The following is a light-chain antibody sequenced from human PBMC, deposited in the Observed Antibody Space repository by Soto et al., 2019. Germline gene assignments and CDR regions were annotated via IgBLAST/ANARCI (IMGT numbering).Light chain of an antibody. V-gene: IGLV1-40*01. CDR1: NSNVGGGYD. Sequence: QSVLTQPPSVSGAPGQTVTISCTGSNSNVGGGYDVHWYQQLPGSAPKLLIYANNNRPSGVPDRFSGSKSGTSASLAITGLQAEDEADYYCQSYDTSRFGLMFGGGTKVTVL. CDR2: ANN. CDR3: QSYDTSRFGLM. J-gene: IGLJ3*02.